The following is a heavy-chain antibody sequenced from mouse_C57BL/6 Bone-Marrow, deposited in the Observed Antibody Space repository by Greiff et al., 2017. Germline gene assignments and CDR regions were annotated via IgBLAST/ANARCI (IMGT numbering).Heavy chain of an antibody. J-gene: IGHJ3*01. Sequence: VQLQQSGPELVQPGASVKLSCKASGYTFTSYDINWVKQRPGQGLEWIGWIYPRDGSTTYNEKYNGTATLTVDTSSSTAYMEHHRMTSEDSAVYFCARQLRLTFAYWGQGTLVTVSA. CDR3: ARQLRLTFAY. V-gene: IGHV1-85*01. D-gene: IGHD3-2*02. CDR2: IYPRDGST. CDR1: GYTFTSYD.